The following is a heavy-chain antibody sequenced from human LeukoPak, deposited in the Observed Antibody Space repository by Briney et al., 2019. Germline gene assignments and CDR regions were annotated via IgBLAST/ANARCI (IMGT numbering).Heavy chain of an antibody. CDR2: INPNSGGT. CDR3: ARVFQKQLSDY. D-gene: IGHD6-13*01. J-gene: IGHJ4*02. CDR1: GYTFTGYY. Sequence: ASVRVSCKASGYTFTGYYIHWVRQAPGQGLEWMGWINPNSGGTNYAQKFQGRVTMTRDTSISTAYMELSRLRSGDTAVYYCARVFQKQLSDYWGQGSLVTVSS. V-gene: IGHV1-2*02.